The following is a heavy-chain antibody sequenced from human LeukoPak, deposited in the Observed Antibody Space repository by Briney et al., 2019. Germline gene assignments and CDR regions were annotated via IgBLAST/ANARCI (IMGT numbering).Heavy chain of an antibody. CDR3: ARDVERDCSSTSCSVPEDY. D-gene: IGHD2-2*01. V-gene: IGHV1-46*01. Sequence: ASVKVSCKASGYTFTGYYMHWVRQAPGQGLEWMGIINPSGGSTSYAQKFQGRVTMTRDTSTSTVYMELSSLRSEDTAVYYCARDVERDCSSTSCSVPEDYWGQGTLVTVSS. CDR1: GYTFTGYY. J-gene: IGHJ4*02. CDR2: INPSGGST.